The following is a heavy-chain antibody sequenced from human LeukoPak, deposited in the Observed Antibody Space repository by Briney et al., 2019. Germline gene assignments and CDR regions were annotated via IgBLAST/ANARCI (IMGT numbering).Heavy chain of an antibody. V-gene: IGHV3-21*06. J-gene: IGHJ4*02. Sequence: GGSLRLSCAASGFTLSSHSMNWVRQAPGKGLEWVSSISSSSSYFYYADSVKGRFTISRDNAKNSLYLQMNSLRAEDTAVYYCARGAYNYGYIFDYWGQGTLVTVSS. CDR1: GFTLSSHS. CDR2: ISSSSSYF. CDR3: ARGAYNYGYIFDY. D-gene: IGHD5-18*01.